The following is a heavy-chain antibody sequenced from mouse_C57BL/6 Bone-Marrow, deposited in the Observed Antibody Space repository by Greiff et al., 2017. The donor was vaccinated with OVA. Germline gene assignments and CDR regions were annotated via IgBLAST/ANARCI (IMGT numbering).Heavy chain of an antibody. CDR2: IDPENGDP. D-gene: IGHD2-1*01. CDR3: TSYGNFDY. Sequence: EVKLQQSGAELVRPGASVKLSCTASGFNIKDDYLHWVKQRPEQGLEWIGWIDPENGDPEYASQFQSKATITADTSSNTAYLQLSSLTSEDTAVYYCTSYGNFDYWGQGTTLTVSS. J-gene: IGHJ2*01. CDR1: GFNIKDDY. V-gene: IGHV14-4*01.